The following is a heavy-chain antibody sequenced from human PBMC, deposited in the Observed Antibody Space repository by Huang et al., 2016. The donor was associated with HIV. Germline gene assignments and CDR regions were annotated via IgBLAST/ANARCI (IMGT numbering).Heavy chain of an antibody. CDR2: ISRDGSSS. V-gene: IGHV3-74*01. CDR3: VRDPRIQSWLNYFDY. Sequence: EVQLVESGGGLVQPGGSLRLSCAASGFTFSSYWMHWVRQAPGKGRVWVSRISRDGSSSGYGDSVKGRFTISRDNAKNTLYLQMNSLRAEDTAVYYCVRDPRIQSWLNYFDYWGQGTLVSVSS. J-gene: IGHJ4*02. D-gene: IGHD3-22*01. CDR1: GFTFSSYW.